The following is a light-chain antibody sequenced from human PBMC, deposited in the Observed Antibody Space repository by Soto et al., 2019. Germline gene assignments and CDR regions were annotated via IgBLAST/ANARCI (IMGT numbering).Light chain of an antibody. CDR3: QQRSNWPLK. CDR1: QSVSTY. Sequence: EIVLTQSPGTLSLSPGERATLSCRASQSVSTYLAWYQQKPGQAPRLLIYDASNGATGIPARFSGSGSGTDFTLTISSLEPEDFAVYYCQQRSNWPLKFGQGTKVDIK. V-gene: IGKV3-11*01. J-gene: IGKJ1*01. CDR2: DAS.